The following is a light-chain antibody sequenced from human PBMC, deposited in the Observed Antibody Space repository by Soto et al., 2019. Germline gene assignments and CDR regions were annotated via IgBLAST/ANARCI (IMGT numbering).Light chain of an antibody. CDR1: QRLSASD. Sequence: IVLTQSPGTLSLTPGQRATLRCRASQRLSASDIAWYQQKPGQAPKFLIYGVSSRATGIPDRFSGSGSGTDFTLTISRLEPEDFAVYHCQQYGSSPLITFGQGARLEI. CDR3: QQYGSSPLIT. J-gene: IGKJ5*01. CDR2: GVS. V-gene: IGKV3-20*01.